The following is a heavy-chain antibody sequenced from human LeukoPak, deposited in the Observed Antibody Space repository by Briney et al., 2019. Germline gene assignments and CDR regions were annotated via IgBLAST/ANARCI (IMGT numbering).Heavy chain of an antibody. J-gene: IGHJ4*02. Sequence: GGSLRLSCAASGFTFDNYALHWVRQTPAKGLEWVAVISNDGNKKFYTDSVKGRFTISRDVSKNTLYLQMNGLRAEDTATYYCAKGAAVTPLYYFDYWGQGVLVTVSS. V-gene: IGHV3-30-3*01. CDR3: AKGAAVTPLYYFDY. D-gene: IGHD4-17*01. CDR1: GFTFDNYA. CDR2: ISNDGNKK.